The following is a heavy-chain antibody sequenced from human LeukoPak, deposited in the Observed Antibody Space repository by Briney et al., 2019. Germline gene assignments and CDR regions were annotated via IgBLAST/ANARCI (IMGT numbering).Heavy chain of an antibody. J-gene: IGHJ4*02. V-gene: IGHV3-48*03. CDR2: ISGSGSTI. Sequence: GPLTLSGTASGFTSGKIEVIGVPQTQGKGREWVSHISGSGSTIYYADSVKGRFTISRDNAKNSLYLQMNSLRAEDTAVYYCARDGSRVAPFYWGQGTLVTVSS. CDR1: GFTSGKIE. CDR3: ARDGSRVAPFY. D-gene: IGHD3-3*01.